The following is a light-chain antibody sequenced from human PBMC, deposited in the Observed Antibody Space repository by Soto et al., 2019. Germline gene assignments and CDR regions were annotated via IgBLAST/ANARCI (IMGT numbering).Light chain of an antibody. V-gene: IGKV3-20*01. CDR3: QQYGSSPLT. Sequence: EIVLPQSPGTLSLSPGQRGTLSCRASQNIRSNYVAWFQQKPGQPPRLLIYGAINRASGIPDRFSGSGSGTDFTLTISRLEPEDFAVYYCQQYGSSPLTFGGGTKVDIK. J-gene: IGKJ4*01. CDR1: QNIRSNY. CDR2: GAI.